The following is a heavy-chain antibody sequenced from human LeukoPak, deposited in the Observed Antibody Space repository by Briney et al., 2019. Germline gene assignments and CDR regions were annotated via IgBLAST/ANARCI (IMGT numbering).Heavy chain of an antibody. J-gene: IGHJ6*02. CDR2: IDQRGTT. V-gene: IGHV4-34*01. CDR1: VGPFGVYY. D-gene: IGHD3-22*01. CDR3: ATKTSLTYYYNRLEIFGLDV. Sequence: PSETLSLTCAVNVGPFGVYYWSWVRHPPGKGLEWIGEIDQRGTTNYNPSLKSRVTISVDTSHSHFSLKLSSVTAADTAVYYCATKTSLTYYYNRLEIFGLDVRGQGTTVTVSS.